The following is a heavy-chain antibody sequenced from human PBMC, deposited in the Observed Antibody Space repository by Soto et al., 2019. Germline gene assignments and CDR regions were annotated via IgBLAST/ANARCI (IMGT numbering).Heavy chain of an antibody. V-gene: IGHV3-30-3*01. CDR3: AREGASIAALPLEYFGYNWFDP. CDR1: GFTFSSYA. Sequence: GGSLRLSCAASGFTFSSYAMHWVRQAPGKGLEWVAVISYDGSNKYYADSVKGRFTISRDNSKNTLYLQMNSLRAEDTAVYYCAREGASIAALPLEYFGYNWFDPWGQGTLVTVSS. J-gene: IGHJ5*02. D-gene: IGHD6-6*01. CDR2: ISYDGSNK.